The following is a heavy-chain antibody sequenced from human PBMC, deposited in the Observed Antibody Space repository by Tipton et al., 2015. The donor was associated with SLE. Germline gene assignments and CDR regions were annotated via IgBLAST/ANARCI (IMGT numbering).Heavy chain of an antibody. V-gene: IGHV4-39*01. CDR1: GGSISSSSYY. J-gene: IGHJ5*02. D-gene: IGHD2-15*01. CDR3: ARHTGSNWFDP. Sequence: TLSLTCTVSGGSISSSSYYWGWIRQPPGKGLEWIGGIYYSGSTYYNPSLKSRVTISVDTSKNQVSLKLSSVTAADTAVYYCARHTGSNWFDPWGQGTLVTVSS. CDR2: IYYSGST.